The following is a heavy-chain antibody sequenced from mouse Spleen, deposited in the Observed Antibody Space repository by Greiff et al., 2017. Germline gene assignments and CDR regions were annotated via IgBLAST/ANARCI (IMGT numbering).Heavy chain of an antibody. V-gene: IGHV1-52*01. J-gene: IGHJ4*01. CDR1: GYTFTSYW. CDR3: ARGARDYYAMDY. Sequence: VQLQQPGAELVRPGSSVKLSCKASGYTFTSYWMHWVKQRPIQGLEWIGNIDPSDSETHYNQKFKDKATLTVDKSSSTAYMQLSSLTSEDSAVYYCARGARDYYAMDYWGQGTSVTVSS. CDR2: IDPSDSET.